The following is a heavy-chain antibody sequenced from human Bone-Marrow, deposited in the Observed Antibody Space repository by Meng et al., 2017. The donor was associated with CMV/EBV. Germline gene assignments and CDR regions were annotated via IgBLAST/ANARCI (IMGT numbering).Heavy chain of an antibody. CDR2: IKSVESST. D-gene: IGHD3-22*01. V-gene: IGHV3-74*01. Sequence: FSSYWMHCVRQAPGGGLVWVSRIKSVESSTRYASSVKNRFTISRDNAKNTLYLQMNSRSAENTAVYYYARDLFDSSGYCAPEGFQHWGQGTLVTVSS. CDR3: ARDLFDSSGYCAPEGFQH. J-gene: IGHJ1*01. CDR1: FSSYW.